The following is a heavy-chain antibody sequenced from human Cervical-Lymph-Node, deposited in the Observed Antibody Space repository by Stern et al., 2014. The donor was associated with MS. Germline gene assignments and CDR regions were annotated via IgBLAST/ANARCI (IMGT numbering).Heavy chain of an antibody. CDR3: ARDVTGRQLVGYNWFDP. J-gene: IGHJ5*02. Sequence: QVQLVQSGAEVKKPGSSVKVSCKASGGTFSSYTISWVRQAPGQGLEWMGRIIPILGIANYAQKFQGRVTITADKSTSTAYMELSSLRSEDTAVYYCARDVTGRQLVGYNWFDPWGQGTLVTVSS. V-gene: IGHV1-69*08. D-gene: IGHD6-6*01. CDR1: GGTFSSYT. CDR2: IIPILGIA.